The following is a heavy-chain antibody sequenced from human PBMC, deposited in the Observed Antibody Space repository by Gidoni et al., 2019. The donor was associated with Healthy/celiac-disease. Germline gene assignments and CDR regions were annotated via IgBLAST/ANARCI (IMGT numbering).Heavy chain of an antibody. D-gene: IGHD4-17*01. Sequence: QVQLQQWGAGLLKPSETLSLTCAVYGGSFSGYYWSWIRQPPGKGLEWIGEINHSGSTNYNPSLKSRVTLSVDTSKNQFSLKLSSVTAADTAVYYCARSLRWTRFPTPNPGVDPWGQGTLVTVSS. J-gene: IGHJ5*02. CDR3: ARSLRWTRFPTPNPGVDP. V-gene: IGHV4-34*01. CDR1: GGSFSGYY. CDR2: INHSGST.